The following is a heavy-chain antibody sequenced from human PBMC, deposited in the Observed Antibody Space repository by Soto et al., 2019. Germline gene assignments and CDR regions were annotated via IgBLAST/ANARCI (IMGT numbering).Heavy chain of an antibody. CDR1: GYTFTSYG. CDR2: ISAYNGNT. CDR3: AREGGYGEYEVDAFDI. J-gene: IGHJ3*02. V-gene: IGHV1-18*01. D-gene: IGHD4-17*01. Sequence: ASVKVSCKASGYTFTSYGISWGRQAPGQGLEWMGWISAYNGNTNYAQKLQGRVTMTTDTSTSTAYMELRSLRSDDTAVYYCAREGGYGEYEVDAFDIWGQGTMVTVSS.